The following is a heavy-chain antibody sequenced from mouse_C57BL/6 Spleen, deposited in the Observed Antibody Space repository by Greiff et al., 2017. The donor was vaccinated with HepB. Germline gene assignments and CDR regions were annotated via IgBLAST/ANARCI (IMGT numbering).Heavy chain of an antibody. J-gene: IGHJ3*01. V-gene: IGHV1-55*01. Sequence: QVQLQQPGAELVKPGASVKMSCKASGYTFTSYWITWVKQRPGQGLEWIGDIYPGSGSTNYNEKFKSKATLTVDTSSSTAYMQLSSLTSEDSAVYYCAGEAADCSSSPWFAYWGQGTLVTVSA. CDR3: AGEAADCSSSPWFAY. CDR2: IYPGSGST. D-gene: IGHD1-1*01. CDR1: GYTFTSYW.